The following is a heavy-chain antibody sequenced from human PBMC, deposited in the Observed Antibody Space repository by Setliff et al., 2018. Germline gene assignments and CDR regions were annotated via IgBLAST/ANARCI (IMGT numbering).Heavy chain of an antibody. D-gene: IGHD6-6*01. CDR3: ARELVATWRGYSSSSPRYYFDN. CDR2: TIPNFGTT. V-gene: IGHV1-69*05. Sequence: SVKVSCKASGGTFSSYGISWVRQAPGQGLEWLGGTIPNFGTTNYAQEFQGRVTIITDESTSTAYMELSSLRFEDTAVYYCARELVATWRGYSSSSPRYYFDNWGQGTLVTVSS. CDR1: GGTFSSYG. J-gene: IGHJ4*02.